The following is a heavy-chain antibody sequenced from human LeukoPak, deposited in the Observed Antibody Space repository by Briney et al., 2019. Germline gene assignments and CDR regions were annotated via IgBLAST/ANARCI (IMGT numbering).Heavy chain of an antibody. CDR3: ARGYCGSTSCALDY. Sequence: GGSLRLSCAASEFTFKTYTMNWVRQAPGKGLEWVPYISSSSTTINYADSVKGRFTISRDNARNSLYLQMNSLRDEDTAVYYCARGYCGSTSCALDYWGQGTLVTVSS. J-gene: IGHJ4*02. CDR1: EFTFKTYT. CDR2: ISSSSTTI. V-gene: IGHV3-48*02. D-gene: IGHD2-2*01.